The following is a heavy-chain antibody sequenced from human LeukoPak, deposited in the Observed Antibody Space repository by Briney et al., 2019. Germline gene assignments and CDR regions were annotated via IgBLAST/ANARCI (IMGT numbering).Heavy chain of an antibody. CDR1: GYTLTGLS. V-gene: IGHV1-24*01. CDR3: ATAPDHYWYFDL. J-gene: IGHJ2*01. CDR2: FDPEDGET. Sequence: ASVTVSCKVSGYTLTGLSMHWVRQAPGKGLEWMGGFDPEDGETIYAQKFQGRVTMTGDTSTDTAYMELSSLRSEDTAVYYCATAPDHYWYFDLWGRGTLVTVSS. D-gene: IGHD1-14*01.